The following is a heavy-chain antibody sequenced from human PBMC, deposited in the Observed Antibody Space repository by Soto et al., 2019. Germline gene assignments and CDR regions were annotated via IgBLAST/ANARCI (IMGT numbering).Heavy chain of an antibody. Sequence: GESLKISCKGFDYTFAAYWLGWVRQMPGTGLEWMGVINPGASYTIYSPYFQGQVTISADESISTAYLQWSSLKASDTAIYYCARLGMWTARNYYAMDVWGQGTTVTVSS. J-gene: IGHJ6*02. CDR1: DYTFAAYW. CDR2: INPGASYT. V-gene: IGHV5-51*01. CDR3: ARLGMWTARNYYAMDV. D-gene: IGHD6-13*01.